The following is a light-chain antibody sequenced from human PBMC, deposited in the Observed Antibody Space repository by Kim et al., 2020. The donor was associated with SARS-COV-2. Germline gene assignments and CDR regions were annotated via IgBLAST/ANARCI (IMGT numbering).Light chain of an antibody. CDR2: GTS. V-gene: IGKV3-20*01. Sequence: PGDRATLSCRDSQSVSSGYMAWYQQKPGQPPRLLIYGTSTRAAGIPGRFSVSGSGTEFTLTISRLEPDDFAVYYCQQYGSSRTWTFGQGTKVDI. CDR3: QQYGSSRTWT. J-gene: IGKJ1*01. CDR1: QSVSSGY.